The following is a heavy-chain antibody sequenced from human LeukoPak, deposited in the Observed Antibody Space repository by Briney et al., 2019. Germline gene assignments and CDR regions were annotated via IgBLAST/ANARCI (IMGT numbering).Heavy chain of an antibody. Sequence: GGSLRLSCAASGFTFTNYWVTWVRQAPGKGLEWVASGKQDGSEKYYVDSVKGRFTISRDNAENSLSLQMNSLRAEVTAVYYCAKASEGAGRVVIELVDYWGQGTPVTVSS. CDR2: GKQDGSEK. CDR1: GFTFTNYW. V-gene: IGHV3-7*03. CDR3: AKASEGAGRVVIELVDY. D-gene: IGHD3-10*01. J-gene: IGHJ4*02.